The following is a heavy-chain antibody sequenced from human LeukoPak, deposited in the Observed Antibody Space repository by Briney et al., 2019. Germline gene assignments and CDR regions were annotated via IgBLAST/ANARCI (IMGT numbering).Heavy chain of an antibody. D-gene: IGHD2-2*01. CDR1: GGTFSSYA. V-gene: IGHV1-69*05. CDR2: IIPIFGTA. Sequence: GASVKVSCKASGGTFSSYAISWVRQAPGQGLEWMGRIIPIFGTANYAQKFQGRVTITTDESTSTAYMELSSLRSEDTAVYYCARDGSSYGMAVPGWGQGTLVTVSS. CDR3: ARDGSSYGMAVPG. J-gene: IGHJ4*02.